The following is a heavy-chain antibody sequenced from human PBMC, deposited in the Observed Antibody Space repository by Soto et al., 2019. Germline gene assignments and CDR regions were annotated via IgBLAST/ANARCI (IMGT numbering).Heavy chain of an antibody. V-gene: IGHV3-23*01. Sequence: GGSLRLSCAASGFTFSSYAMSWVRQAPGKGLEWVSAISGSGGSTYYADSVKGRFTISRDNSKNTLYLQMNSLRAEDTAVYYCAKAQLERYYYYGMDVWGQGTTVTVSS. D-gene: IGHD1-1*01. CDR3: AKAQLERYYYYGMDV. CDR2: ISGSGGST. CDR1: GFTFSSYA. J-gene: IGHJ6*02.